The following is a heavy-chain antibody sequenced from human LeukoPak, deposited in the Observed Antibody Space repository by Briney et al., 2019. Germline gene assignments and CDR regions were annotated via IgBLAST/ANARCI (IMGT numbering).Heavy chain of an antibody. CDR3: ARGGMATVHFDY. CDR2: ISYSGST. CDR1: SDSISSYH. J-gene: IGHJ4*02. D-gene: IGHD5-24*01. Sequence: SETLSLTCTVSSDSISSYHWSWIRQPPGKGLEWIGYISYSGSTNYNPSLKSRVTISVDTSENQFSLKVSSVTAADTAVYYCARGGMATVHFDYWGQGTLVTVSS. V-gene: IGHV4-59*01.